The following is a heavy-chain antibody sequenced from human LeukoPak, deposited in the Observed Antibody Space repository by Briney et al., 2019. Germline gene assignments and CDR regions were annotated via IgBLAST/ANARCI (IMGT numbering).Heavy chain of an antibody. CDR1: GYTFTSYD. Sequence: ASVKVSCKASGYTFTSYDINWVRQATGQGLEWMGWMNPNSGNTGYAQKFQGRVTMTRHTSISTAYMELSSLRSEDTAVYYCARMRARSKNWFDPWGQGTLVTVSS. J-gene: IGHJ5*02. V-gene: IGHV1-8*01. CDR3: ARMRARSKNWFDP. CDR2: MNPNSGNT.